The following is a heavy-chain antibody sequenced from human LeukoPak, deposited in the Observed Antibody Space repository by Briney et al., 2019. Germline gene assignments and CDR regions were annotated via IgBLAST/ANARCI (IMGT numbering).Heavy chain of an antibody. CDR3: ARGGGSYSYYYYGMDV. V-gene: IGHV4-34*01. CDR1: GGSFSGYY. CDR2: INHSGST. J-gene: IGHJ6*02. Sequence: SETLSLTCAVYGGSFSGYYWSWIRQPPGKGLEWIGEINHSGSTNYNPSLKSRVTISVDTSKDQFSLKLSSVTAADTAVYYCARGGGSYSYYYYGMDVWGQGTTVTVSS. D-gene: IGHD1-26*01.